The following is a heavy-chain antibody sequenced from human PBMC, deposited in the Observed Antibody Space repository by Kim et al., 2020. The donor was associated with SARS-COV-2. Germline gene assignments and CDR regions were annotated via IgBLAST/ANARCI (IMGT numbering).Heavy chain of an antibody. D-gene: IGHD3-16*02. V-gene: IGHV4-31*03. J-gene: IGHJ6*02. CDR2: IYYSGST. CDR3: ARGPAVDGGSYRVPSHYYGMDV. Sequence: SETLSLTCTVSGGSISSGGYYWSWIRQHPGKGLEWIGYIYYSGSTYYNPSLKSRVTISVDTSKNQFSLKLSSVTAADTAVYYCARGPAVDGGSYRVPSHYYGMDVWGQGTTVTVSS. CDR1: GGSISSGGYY.